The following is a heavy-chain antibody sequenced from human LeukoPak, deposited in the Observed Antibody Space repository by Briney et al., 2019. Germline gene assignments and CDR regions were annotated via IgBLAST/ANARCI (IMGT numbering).Heavy chain of an antibody. D-gene: IGHD2-15*01. V-gene: IGHV1-69*05. CDR3: APGGGYCSGGSCSLDNWFDP. Sequence: GASVKVSCKASGGTLSSFAISWVRQAPGQGLEWMGGIIPIFGTANYAQKFQGRVMITTDESTSTAYMELSSLRSEDTAVYYCAPGGGYCSGGSCSLDNWFDPWGQGTLVTVSS. CDR2: IIPIFGTA. CDR1: GGTLSSFA. J-gene: IGHJ5*02.